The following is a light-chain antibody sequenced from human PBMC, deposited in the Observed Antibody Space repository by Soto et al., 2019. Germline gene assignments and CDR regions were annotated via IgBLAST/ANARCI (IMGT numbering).Light chain of an antibody. J-gene: IGKJ5*01. V-gene: IGKV3-20*01. CDR3: QQYGSSPPII. CDR2: GAS. Sequence: EIVLTKSPGTLSLSPGERATLSCRASQSVSSSYLAWYQQKPGQAPRLLIYGASSRATGIPDRFSGSGSGTDFTLTISRLEPEDFAVYYCQQYGSSPPIIFGQGTRLEIK. CDR1: QSVSSSY.